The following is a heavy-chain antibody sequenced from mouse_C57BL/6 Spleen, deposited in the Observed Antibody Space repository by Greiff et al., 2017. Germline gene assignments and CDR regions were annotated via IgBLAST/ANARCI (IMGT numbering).Heavy chain of an antibody. Sequence: QVQLKQPGAELVMPGASVKLSCKASGYTFTSYWMHWVKQRPGQGLEWIGVIDPSDSYTNYNQKFKGKSTLTVDKSSSTAYMQLSSLTSEDTAVYDCARLRGIFYYSNDYAMDYWGQGTSVTVSS. CDR3: ARLRGIFYYSNDYAMDY. CDR1: GYTFTSYW. D-gene: IGHD2-5*01. CDR2: IDPSDSYT. J-gene: IGHJ4*01. V-gene: IGHV1-69*01.